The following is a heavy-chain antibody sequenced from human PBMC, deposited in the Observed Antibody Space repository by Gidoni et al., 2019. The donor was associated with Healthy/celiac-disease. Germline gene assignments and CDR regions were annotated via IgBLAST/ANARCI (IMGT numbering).Heavy chain of an antibody. D-gene: IGHD3-10*01. J-gene: IGHJ4*02. CDR3: ARDHAYAGTGGVRGVASFDY. Sequence: GKGLEWVAVISYDGSNKYYADSVKGRFTISRDNSKNTLYLQMNSLRAEDTAVYYCARDHAYAGTGGVRGVASFDYWGQGTLVTVSS. CDR2: ISYDGSNK. V-gene: IGHV3-30-3*01.